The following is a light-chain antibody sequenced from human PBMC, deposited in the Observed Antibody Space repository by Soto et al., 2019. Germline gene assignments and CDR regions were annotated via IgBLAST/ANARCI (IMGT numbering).Light chain of an antibody. CDR3: QQYNNWPPIT. V-gene: IGKV3D-15*01. CDR1: QSVSASY. CDR2: DAY. Sequence: EIVLTQSPGTLSLSPGERATLSCRASQSVSASYLAWYQQKPGQAPRLLIYDAYARATGIPARCSGSGSGTEFTLIISSPQSEDFAVYYGQQYNNWPPITLGQGTRLEIK. J-gene: IGKJ5*01.